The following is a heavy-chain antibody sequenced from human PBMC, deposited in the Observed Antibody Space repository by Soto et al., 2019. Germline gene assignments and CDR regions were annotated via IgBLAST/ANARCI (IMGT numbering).Heavy chain of an antibody. D-gene: IGHD5-12*01. CDR1: GGTFSSYT. J-gene: IGHJ2*01. Sequence: QVQLVQSGAEVKKPGSSVTVSCKASGGTFSSYTISWVRQAPGQGLEWMGGIIPIFGTANYAQKFQGRVTITAAESTSTASMELSSLRSEDTAVYYCARGNHRWLQLWYFDLWGRGTLVTVSS. V-gene: IGHV1-69*12. CDR2: IIPIFGTA. CDR3: ARGNHRWLQLWYFDL.